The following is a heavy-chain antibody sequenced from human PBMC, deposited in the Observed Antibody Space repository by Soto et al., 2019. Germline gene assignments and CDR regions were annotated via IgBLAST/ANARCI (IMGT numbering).Heavy chain of an antibody. J-gene: IGHJ4*02. D-gene: IGHD2-15*01. Sequence: KPSETLSLTCTVSGGSISSYYWSWIRQPPGKGLEWIGYIYYSGSTNYNPSLKSRVTISVDTSKNQFSLKLSSVTAADTAVYYCARLSADLSSGMGYCSGGSCYYDYWGQGTLVTVSS. CDR1: GGSISSYY. CDR2: IYYSGST. V-gene: IGHV4-59*08. CDR3: ARLSADLSSGMGYCSGGSCYYDY.